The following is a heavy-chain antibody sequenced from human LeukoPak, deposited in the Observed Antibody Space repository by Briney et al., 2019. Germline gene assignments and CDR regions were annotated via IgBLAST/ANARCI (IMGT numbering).Heavy chain of an antibody. CDR3: ARGRPHGNDY. J-gene: IGHJ4*02. V-gene: IGHV3-74*01. Sequence: GGSLRLSCAAFGFTFSSYWMNWVRQAPGKGLVWVSRIASDGSSTTYADSVKGRFSISRDNAKNTLYLQMNSLRVEDTAVYYCARGRPHGNDYWGQGTLVTVSS. D-gene: IGHD4-23*01. CDR1: GFTFSSYW. CDR2: IASDGSST.